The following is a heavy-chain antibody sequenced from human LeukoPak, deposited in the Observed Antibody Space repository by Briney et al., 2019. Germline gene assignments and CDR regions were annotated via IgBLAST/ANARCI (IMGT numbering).Heavy chain of an antibody. V-gene: IGHV4-30-2*01. CDR3: ARGGPITMVRGVIINQNWFDP. J-gene: IGHJ5*02. CDR1: GGSISSGGYS. CDR2: IYHSGST. Sequence: SQTLSLTCAVSGGSISSGGYSWSWIRQPPGKGLEWIGYIYHSGSTYYNPSLKSRVTISVDRSKNQFSLKLSSVTAADTAMYYCARGGPITMVRGVIINQNWFDPWGQGTLVTVSS. D-gene: IGHD3-10*01.